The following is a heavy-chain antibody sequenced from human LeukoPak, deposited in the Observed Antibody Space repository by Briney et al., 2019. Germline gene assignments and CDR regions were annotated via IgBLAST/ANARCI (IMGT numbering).Heavy chain of an antibody. V-gene: IGHV4-39*07. CDR3: ARGLLTYYDFWSGYWNY. CDR1: GGSISSSSYY. Sequence: SETLSLTCTVSGGSISSSSYYWGWIRQPPGKGLEWIGSIYYSGSTYYNPSLKSRVTISVDTSKNQFSLKLSSVTAADTAVYYCARGLLTYYDFWSGYWNYWGQGTLVTVSS. D-gene: IGHD3-3*01. CDR2: IYYSGST. J-gene: IGHJ4*02.